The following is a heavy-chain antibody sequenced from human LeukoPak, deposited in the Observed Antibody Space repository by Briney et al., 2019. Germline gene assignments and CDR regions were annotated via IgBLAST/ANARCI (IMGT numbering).Heavy chain of an antibody. J-gene: IGHJ6*02. V-gene: IGHV3-30-3*01. Sequence: PGGSLRLSCAASGFTFSSFAMHWVRQAPGKGLEWVAVISYDGSNKYYADSVKGRFTISRDNSKNMLYLQMNSLRAEDTAVYYCARALGTTVTSAYYYYYYGMDVWGQGTTVTVSS. CDR1: GFTFSSFA. CDR3: ARALGTTVTSAYYYYYYGMDV. D-gene: IGHD4-11*01. CDR2: ISYDGSNK.